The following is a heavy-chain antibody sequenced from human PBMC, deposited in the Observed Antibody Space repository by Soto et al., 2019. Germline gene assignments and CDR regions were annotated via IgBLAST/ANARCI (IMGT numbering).Heavy chain of an antibody. CDR3: ARKVPGSTSPPIYWYFDL. Sequence: EVQLLESGGGLVQPGGSLRLSCEGSGFTFISYAMNWVRQAPGKGLEWVSAVSGGGETTFYADSVKGRFTISGDNSKTTVTLQINSLGVDDTAVYYCARKVPGSTSPPIYWYFDLWGRGTLVTVSS. D-gene: IGHD3-10*01. CDR2: VSGGGETT. CDR1: GFTFISYA. J-gene: IGHJ2*01. V-gene: IGHV3-23*01.